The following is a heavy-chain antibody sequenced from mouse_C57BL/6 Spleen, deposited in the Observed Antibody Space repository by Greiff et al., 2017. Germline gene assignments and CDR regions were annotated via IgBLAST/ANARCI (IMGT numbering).Heavy chain of an antibody. V-gene: IGHV14-1*01. J-gene: IGHJ2*01. CDR3: TTSITTVVGGFDY. Sequence: EVKVEESGAELVRPGASVKLSCTASGFNIKDYYMHWVKQRPEQGLEWIGRIDPEDGDTEYAPKFQGKATMTADTSSNTAYLQLSSLTSEDTAVYYCTTSITTVVGGFDYWGQGTTLTVSS. CDR2: IDPEDGDT. CDR1: GFNIKDYY. D-gene: IGHD1-1*01.